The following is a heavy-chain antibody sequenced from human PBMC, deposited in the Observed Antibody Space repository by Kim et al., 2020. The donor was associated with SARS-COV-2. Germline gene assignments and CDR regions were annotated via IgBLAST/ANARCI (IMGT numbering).Heavy chain of an antibody. CDR3: ARGGYGGPDY. J-gene: IGHJ4*02. Sequence: TTEYAASVKGRFTNSRDASKNSLYLQMNSLKIEDTAVYYCARGGYGGPDYWGQGTLVIVSS. D-gene: IGHD3-16*01. CDR2: TT. V-gene: IGHV3-72*01.